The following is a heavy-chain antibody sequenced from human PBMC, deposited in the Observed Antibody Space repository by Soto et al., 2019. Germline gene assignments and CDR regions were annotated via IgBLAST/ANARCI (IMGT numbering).Heavy chain of an antibody. Sequence: PSETLSLTCAASGGSFSGYYWTWIRQPPGTGLEWIGEINHSGSTNYNPSLKSRVTISVDTSKNQFSLKLTSVTAADTAVYYCARDKITGLFDYWGQGTLVTVSS. D-gene: IGHD2-8*02. CDR2: INHSGST. CDR3: ARDKITGLFDY. CDR1: GGSFSGYY. V-gene: IGHV4-34*01. J-gene: IGHJ4*02.